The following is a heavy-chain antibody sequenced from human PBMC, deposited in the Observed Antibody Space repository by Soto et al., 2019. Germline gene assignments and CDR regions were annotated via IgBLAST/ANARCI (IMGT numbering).Heavy chain of an antibody. CDR3: ARDEKFPYGGYYYYGMDV. CDR1: GDTFTGYY. CDR2: INPNSGGT. D-gene: IGHD4-17*01. Sequence: ASVKVSCKASGDTFTGYYMHWVRQAPGQGLEWMGWINPNSGGTNYAQKFQGRVTMTRDTSISTAYMELSRLRSDDTAVYYCARDEKFPYGGYYYYGMDVWVQGTTVTVSS. J-gene: IGHJ6*02. V-gene: IGHV1-2*02.